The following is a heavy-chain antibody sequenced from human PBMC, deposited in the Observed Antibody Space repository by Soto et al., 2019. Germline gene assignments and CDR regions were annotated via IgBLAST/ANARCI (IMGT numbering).Heavy chain of an antibody. CDR2: IVVGSGNT. D-gene: IGHD3-3*01. V-gene: IGHV1-58*01. Sequence: ASVKVSCKASGFTFTSSAVQWVRQARGQRLEWIGWIVVGSGNTNYAQKFQERVTITRDMSTSTAYMELSSLRSEDTAVYYCAAGSYYDFWSGYLGNYYYYGMDVWGQGTTVTVSS. CDR1: GFTFTSSA. J-gene: IGHJ6*02. CDR3: AAGSYYDFWSGYLGNYYYYGMDV.